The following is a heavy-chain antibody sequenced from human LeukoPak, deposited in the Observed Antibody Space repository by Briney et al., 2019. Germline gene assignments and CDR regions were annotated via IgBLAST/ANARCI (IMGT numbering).Heavy chain of an antibody. D-gene: IGHD2-2*01. J-gene: IGHJ5*02. V-gene: IGHV3-23*01. CDR1: GFTFSSYG. CDR2: ISGSGGST. CDR3: AKATEPYCSSTSCYAWFDP. Sequence: GGSLRLSCAASGFTFSSYGMSWVRQAPGKGLEWVSAISGSGGSTYYADSVKGRFTISRDNSKNTLYLQMNSLRAEDTAVYYCAKATEPYCSSTSCYAWFDPWGQGTLVTVSS.